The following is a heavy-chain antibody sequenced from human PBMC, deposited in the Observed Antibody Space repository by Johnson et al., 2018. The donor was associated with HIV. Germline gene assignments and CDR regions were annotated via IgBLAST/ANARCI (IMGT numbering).Heavy chain of an antibody. D-gene: IGHD5-18*01. CDR3: ARVDRAMPWRAAFDI. CDR2: ISYYGSNK. Sequence: QVQLVESGGGVVQPGRSLRLSCAASGFTFSSYAMHWVRQAPGKGLEWVAVISYYGSNKYYADSVKGLFTISRDNSKNTLYLQMNSLRAEDTAVYYCARVDRAMPWRAAFDIWGQGTMVTVSS. V-gene: IGHV3-30*14. CDR1: GFTFSSYA. J-gene: IGHJ3*02.